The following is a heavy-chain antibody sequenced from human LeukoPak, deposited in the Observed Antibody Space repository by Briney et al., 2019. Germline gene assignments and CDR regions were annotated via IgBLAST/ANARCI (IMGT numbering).Heavy chain of an antibody. CDR3: ARLASGSYGPLTPFDY. D-gene: IGHD1-26*01. CDR1: GGSISSYY. Sequence: SQTLSLTCTVSGGSISSYYWSWIRQPPGKGLEWIGDIYYSGSTNYNPSLKSRVTISVDTSKNQFSLRLSSVTAADTAVYYSARLASGSYGPLTPFDYWGQGTLVTVSS. CDR2: IYYSGST. V-gene: IGHV4-59*08. J-gene: IGHJ4*02.